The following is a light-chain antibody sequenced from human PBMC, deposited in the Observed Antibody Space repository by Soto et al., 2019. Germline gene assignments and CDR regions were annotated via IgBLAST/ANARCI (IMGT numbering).Light chain of an antibody. CDR1: QSVSNN. Sequence: EIVLTQSPGTLSLSPGERATLSCRASQSVSNNYLAWYQQKPGRAPRLLIYGASTRATGIPARFSGSGSGTEFTLTISNLQSEDFALYYCQHYFNWPYTFGQGTRLEIK. V-gene: IGKV3-15*01. J-gene: IGKJ5*01. CDR3: QHYFNWPYT. CDR2: GAS.